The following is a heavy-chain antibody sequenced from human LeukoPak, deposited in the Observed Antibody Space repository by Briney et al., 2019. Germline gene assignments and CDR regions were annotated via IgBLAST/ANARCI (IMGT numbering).Heavy chain of an antibody. D-gene: IGHD2-2*01. J-gene: IGHJ6*04. CDR2: ISSGSTYM. V-gene: IGHV3-21*01. Sequence: GGSLRLSCAASGFTFSDYAMNWVRQAPGKGLEWVSSISSGSTYMYYADSVTGRFTISRDNAKNSLYLQMNSLRAEDTAVYYCARENWDIVAVPMDVWGKGTTVTVSS. CDR1: GFTFSDYA. CDR3: ARENWDIVAVPMDV.